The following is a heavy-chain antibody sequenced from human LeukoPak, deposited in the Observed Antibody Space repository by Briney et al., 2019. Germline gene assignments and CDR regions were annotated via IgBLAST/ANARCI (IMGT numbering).Heavy chain of an antibody. Sequence: GGSLRLSCAASGFTFSNYDMHWVRQAPGKGLELVSSIRYDGSNKYYADSVKGRFTISRDKAKNTLYLQMDSLRAEDTAVYFCARFDSSGYYFYYWGQGTLATVSS. V-gene: IGHV3-30*02. CDR2: IRYDGSNK. D-gene: IGHD3-22*01. J-gene: IGHJ4*02. CDR1: GFTFSNYD. CDR3: ARFDSSGYYFYY.